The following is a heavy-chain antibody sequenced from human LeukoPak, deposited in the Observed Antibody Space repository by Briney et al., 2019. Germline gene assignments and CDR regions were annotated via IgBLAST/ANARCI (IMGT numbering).Heavy chain of an antibody. CDR1: GFTFSDYA. D-gene: IGHD2-2*01. CDR3: TRGNQVLLYFFDY. Sequence: PGGSLRLSCTASGFTFSDYAISWVRQAPGKGLEWVGFIRSKAYGGTTEYAASVKGRFTISRDDSKSIAYLEMNSLITEDTAVYYCTRGNQVLLYFFDYWGQGTLATVSS. V-gene: IGHV3-49*04. J-gene: IGHJ4*02. CDR2: IRSKAYGGTT.